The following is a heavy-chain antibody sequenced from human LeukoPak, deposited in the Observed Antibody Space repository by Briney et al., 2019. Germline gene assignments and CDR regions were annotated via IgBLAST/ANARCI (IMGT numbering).Heavy chain of an antibody. J-gene: IGHJ4*02. D-gene: IGHD2-15*01. Sequence: SDTLSLTCTVSGGSISSGGYYWRWIRQHPGKGLGGIGYIYYSGSTYYNPSLKSRVTISVNTSKNQVSLKLSSVTAADTAVYYCARLVGSREHFFDYWGQGTLVTVSS. CDR3: ARLVGSREHFFDY. CDR2: IYYSGST. CDR1: GGSISSGGYY. V-gene: IGHV4-31*03.